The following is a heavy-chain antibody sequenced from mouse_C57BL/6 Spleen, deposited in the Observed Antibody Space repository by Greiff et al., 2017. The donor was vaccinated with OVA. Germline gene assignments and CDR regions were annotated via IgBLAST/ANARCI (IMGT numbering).Heavy chain of an antibody. J-gene: IGHJ4*01. V-gene: IGHV1-55*01. CDR1: GYTFTSYW. CDR2: IYPGSGST. CDR3: ARWGPLPPGAMDY. Sequence: QVQLQQPGAELVKPGASVKMSCKASGYTFTSYWITWVKQRPGQGLEWIGDIYPGSGSTNYNEKFKSKATLTVDTSSSTAYMQLSSLTSEDSAVYDCARWGPLPPGAMDYWGQGTSVTVSS. D-gene: IGHD6-1*01.